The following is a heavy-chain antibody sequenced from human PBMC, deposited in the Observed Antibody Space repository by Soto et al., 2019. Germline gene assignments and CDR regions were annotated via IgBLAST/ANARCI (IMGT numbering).Heavy chain of an antibody. CDR2: IYYTGSA. D-gene: IGHD4-17*01. V-gene: IGHV4-31*03. Sequence: QVQLQESGPGLVKPSQTLSLTCTVSGGSISSGCHYWSWIRQHPGKVLEWIGYIYYTGSAYYNPCPKRWLTISVDTSTSQCSRKLSSVPAADPAVYYCARGGSSNGGFVWFDPWGQGTLVTFSS. CDR3: ARGGSSNGGFVWFDP. J-gene: IGHJ5*02. CDR1: GGSISSGCHY.